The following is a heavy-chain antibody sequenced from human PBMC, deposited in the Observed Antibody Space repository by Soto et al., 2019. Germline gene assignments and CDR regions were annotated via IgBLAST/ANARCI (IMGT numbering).Heavy chain of an antibody. CDR2: IDPSDSYT. CDR1: GDRFTRYC. D-gene: IGHD2-2*01. J-gene: IGHJ6*02. CDR3: VGHLGYVVPDARGVRYGMDV. V-gene: IGHV5-10-1*01. Sequence: RVESLTTFRQGSGDRFTRYCIIWVPQIPGKGLEAMGRIDPSDSYTNYSPSFQCHVTISADKSISTAYLQWSSLQASDTAMYYCVGHLGYVVPDARGVRYGMDVWGQGTTVTVSS.